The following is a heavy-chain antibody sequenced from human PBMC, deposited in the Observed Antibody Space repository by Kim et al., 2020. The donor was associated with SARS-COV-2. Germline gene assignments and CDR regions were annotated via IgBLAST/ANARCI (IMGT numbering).Heavy chain of an antibody. CDR3: ASEVEFVATILEAEGGMGV. CDR1: GFTFSSYA. V-gene: IGHV3-30*04. Sequence: GGSLRLSCAASGFTFSSYAMHWVRQAPGKGLEWVAVISYDGSNKYYADSVKGRFTISRDNSKNTLYLQMNSLRAEDTAVYYCASEVEFVATILEAEGGMGVWGQGTTVTVSS. J-gene: IGHJ6*02. CDR2: ISYDGSNK. D-gene: IGHD5-12*01.